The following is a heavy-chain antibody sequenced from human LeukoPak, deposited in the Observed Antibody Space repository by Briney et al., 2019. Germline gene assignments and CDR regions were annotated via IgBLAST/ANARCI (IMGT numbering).Heavy chain of an antibody. CDR2: ISAYNGNT. Sequence: ASVKVSCKASGYTFTSYGISWVRQAPGQGLEWMGWISAYNGNTNYAQKLQGRVTMTTDTSTSTAYMELRSLRSDDTAVYYCARNYDFWSGSLPFDYWGQGTLVTVSP. CDR3: ARNYDFWSGSLPFDY. D-gene: IGHD3-3*01. V-gene: IGHV1-18*01. CDR1: GYTFTSYG. J-gene: IGHJ4*02.